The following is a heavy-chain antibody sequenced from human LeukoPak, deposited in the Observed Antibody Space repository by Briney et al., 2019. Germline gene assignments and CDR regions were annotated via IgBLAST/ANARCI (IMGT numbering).Heavy chain of an antibody. J-gene: IGHJ6*02. D-gene: IGHD3-10*01. CDR2: IKQDGSEK. CDR1: GFTFSSYW. V-gene: IGHV3-7*01. Sequence: GGSLRLSCAASGFTFSSYWMSWVRQAPGKGLEWVANIKQDGSEKYYVDSVKGRFTISRDNAKNSLYLQMNSLRAEDTAVYYCARDQSPYYGSGPGQYYYGMDVWGQGTTVTVSS. CDR3: ARDQSPYYGSGPGQYYYGMDV.